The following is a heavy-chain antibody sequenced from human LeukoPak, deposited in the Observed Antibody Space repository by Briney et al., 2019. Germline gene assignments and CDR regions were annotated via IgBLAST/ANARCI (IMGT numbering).Heavy chain of an antibody. CDR3: ATIPTAMNDY. CDR2: IYTSGST. CDR1: GGSISSYY. V-gene: IGHV4-4*09. J-gene: IGHJ4*02. D-gene: IGHD5-18*01. Sequence: SETLSLTCTVSGGSISSYYWSWLRQPSGKGLEWIGYIYTSGSTNYNPSLKSRVTISMDTYKYQFSLKLSSVTAADTAVYCCATIPTAMNDYWGEGTLVTVSS.